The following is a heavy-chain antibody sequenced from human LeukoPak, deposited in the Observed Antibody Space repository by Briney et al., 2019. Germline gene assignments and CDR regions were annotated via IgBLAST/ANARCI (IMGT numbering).Heavy chain of an antibody. Sequence: SETLSLTCTVSGGSISSSSYYWGWIRQPPGKGLEWIGSIYYSGSTYYNPSLKSRVTISVDTSKNQFSLKLSSVTAADTAVYYCAREKAYYYDSSANRAFDIWGQGTMVTVSS. CDR1: GGSISSSSYY. CDR2: IYYSGST. D-gene: IGHD3-22*01. V-gene: IGHV4-39*07. CDR3: AREKAYYYDSSANRAFDI. J-gene: IGHJ3*02.